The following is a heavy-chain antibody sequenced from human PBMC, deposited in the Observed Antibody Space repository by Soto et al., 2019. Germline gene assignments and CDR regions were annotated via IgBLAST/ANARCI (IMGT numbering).Heavy chain of an antibody. D-gene: IGHD2-15*01. Sequence: QVQLQQWGAGLLKPSETLSLTCAVYGGSFSGYYWSWIRQPPGKGLEWIGEINHSGSTNYNPSLKSRVTISVETSKNQFSLKLRSVTAADTAVYYCAQVVVAATPHYYYGMDVWGQGTTVTVSS. CDR2: INHSGST. V-gene: IGHV4-34*01. J-gene: IGHJ6*02. CDR1: GGSFSGYY. CDR3: AQVVVAATPHYYYGMDV.